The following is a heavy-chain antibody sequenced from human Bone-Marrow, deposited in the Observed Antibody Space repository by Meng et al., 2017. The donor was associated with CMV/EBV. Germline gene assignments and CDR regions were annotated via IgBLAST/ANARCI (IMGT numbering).Heavy chain of an antibody. CDR2: INHSGST. D-gene: IGHD3-10*01. J-gene: IGHJ6*02. CDR3: ARDSGSNRPYYHYYDVDV. Sequence: SETLSLTCAVYGGSFSGYYWSWIRQPPGKGLEWIGEINHSGSTNYNPSLKSRVTISVDTSKNQFSLKLSSVTAADTAVYYCARDSGSNRPYYHYYDVDVWGHGTTVTVSS. CDR1: GGSFSGYY. V-gene: IGHV4-34*01.